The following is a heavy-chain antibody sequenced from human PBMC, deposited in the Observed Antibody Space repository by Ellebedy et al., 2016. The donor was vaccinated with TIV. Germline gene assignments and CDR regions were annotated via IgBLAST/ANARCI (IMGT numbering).Heavy chain of an antibody. CDR3: AKEVEAVWFGENGWFDP. CDR2: ISGSGGST. D-gene: IGHD3-10*01. Sequence: GESLKISCAASGFTFSSYAMSWVRQAPGKGLEWVSAISGSGGSTYYADSVKGRFTISRDNSKNTLYLQMNSLRAEDTAVYYCAKEVEAVWFGENGWFDPWGQGTLVTVSS. CDR1: GFTFSSYA. V-gene: IGHV3-23*01. J-gene: IGHJ5*02.